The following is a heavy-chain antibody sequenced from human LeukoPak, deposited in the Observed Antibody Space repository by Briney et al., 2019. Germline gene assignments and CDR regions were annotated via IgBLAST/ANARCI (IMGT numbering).Heavy chain of an antibody. J-gene: IGHJ3*02. V-gene: IGHV1-2*02. CDR1: GYTFTGYY. CDR2: FNPNSGGT. Sequence: GASVKVSCKASGYTFTGYYMHWVRQAPGQGLEWMGWFNPNSGGTNYAQKFQGRVTMTRDTSISSAYMELSRLRSDDTAMYYCARYPRIAAAGIDAFDIWGQGTMVTVSS. CDR3: ARYPRIAAAGIDAFDI. D-gene: IGHD6-13*01.